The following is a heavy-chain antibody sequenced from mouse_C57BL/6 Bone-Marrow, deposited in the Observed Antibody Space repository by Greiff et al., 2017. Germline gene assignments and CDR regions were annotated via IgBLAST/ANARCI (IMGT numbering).Heavy chain of an antibody. Sequence: EVQLQQSGAELVRPGASVKLSCTASGFNIKDDYMHWVKQRPEQGLEWIGWIDPENGDTEYASKFQGKATITADTTSNTAYLQLSSLTSEDTAVYYCTPIYYDAMDYWGQGTSVTVSS. V-gene: IGHV14-4*01. CDR1: GFNIKDDY. D-gene: IGHD2-1*01. CDR2: IDPENGDT. J-gene: IGHJ4*01. CDR3: TPIYYDAMDY.